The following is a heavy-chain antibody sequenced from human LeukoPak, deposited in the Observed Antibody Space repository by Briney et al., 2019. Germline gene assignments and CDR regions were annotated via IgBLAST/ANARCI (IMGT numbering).Heavy chain of an antibody. Sequence: SGGSLRLSCAASGFTVSSNYMSWVRQAPGKGLEWVSVIYSGGSTYYADSVKGRFTISRDNSKNTLYLQMNSLRAEDTAVYYCASNYDSSGYYYGAFNHWGQGTLVTVSS. CDR1: GFTVSSNY. V-gene: IGHV3-53*01. CDR3: ASNYDSSGYYYGAFNH. D-gene: IGHD3-22*01. J-gene: IGHJ5*02. CDR2: IYSGGST.